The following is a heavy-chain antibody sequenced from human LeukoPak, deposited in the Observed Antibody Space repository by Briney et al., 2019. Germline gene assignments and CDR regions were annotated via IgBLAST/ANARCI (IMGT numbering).Heavy chain of an antibody. D-gene: IGHD3-9*01. CDR2: IYYSGST. CDR3: ARGPLRGYFDWLYRSPFDY. J-gene: IGHJ4*02. V-gene: IGHV4-59*12. CDR1: GGSISSYY. Sequence: PSETLSLTCTVSGGSISSYYWSWIRQPPGKGLEWIGYIYYSGSTNYNPSLKSRVTISVDTSKNQFSLKLSSVTAADTAVYYCARGPLRGYFDWLYRSPFDYWGQGTLVTVSS.